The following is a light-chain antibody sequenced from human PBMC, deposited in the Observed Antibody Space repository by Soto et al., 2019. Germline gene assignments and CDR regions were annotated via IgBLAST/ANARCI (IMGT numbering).Light chain of an antibody. CDR1: QSVSRY. Sequence: EIVLTQSPCTLSLSPGERATLSCRASQSVSRYLAWYQRKPGQAPRLLISDTSNRATGIPARFSGSGSGTDLTLTISSLEPEDFAVYYCQQRSNWITFGQGTRLEIK. CDR2: DTS. V-gene: IGKV3-11*01. CDR3: QQRSNWIT. J-gene: IGKJ5*01.